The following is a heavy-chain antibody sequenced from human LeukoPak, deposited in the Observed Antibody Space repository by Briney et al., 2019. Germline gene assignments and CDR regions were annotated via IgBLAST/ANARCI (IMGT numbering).Heavy chain of an antibody. CDR3: ARSYYYGSGSIYYYYMDV. J-gene: IGHJ6*03. V-gene: IGHV1-2*02. CDR1: GYTFTGYY. D-gene: IGHD3-10*01. Sequence: ASVKVSCKASGYTFTGYYMHWVRQAPGQGLEWMGWINPNSGGTNYAQKFQGRVTMTRDTSISTAYMELIRLRSDDTAVYYCARSYYYGSGSIYYYYMDVWGKGTTVTVSS. CDR2: INPNSGGT.